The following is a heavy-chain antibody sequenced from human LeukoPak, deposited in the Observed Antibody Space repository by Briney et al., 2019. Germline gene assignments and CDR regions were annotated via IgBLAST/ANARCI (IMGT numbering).Heavy chain of an antibody. J-gene: IGHJ5*02. V-gene: IGHV4-39*07. CDR2: INHSGST. Sequence: PSETLSLTCTVSGGSISSGSYYWSWIRQPPGKGLEWIGEINHSGSTNYNPSLKSRVTISVDTSKNQFSLKLSSVTAADTAVYYCARRARRQFYYDSSGYSQRPNWFDPWGQGTLVTVSS. D-gene: IGHD3-22*01. CDR1: GGSISSGSYY. CDR3: ARRARRQFYYDSSGYSQRPNWFDP.